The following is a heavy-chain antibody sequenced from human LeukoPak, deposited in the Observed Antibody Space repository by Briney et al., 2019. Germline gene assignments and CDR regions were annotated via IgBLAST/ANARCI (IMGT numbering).Heavy chain of an antibody. CDR3: ARGRWLPNAFDI. CDR1: GDSINSYY. V-gene: IGHV4-59*01. CDR2: IYYSGRT. D-gene: IGHD5-24*01. Sequence: SETLSLTCTVPGDSINSYYWIWIRQPPGKGLEWIGYIYYSGRTDYNPSLKSRVTISVDTSKHQFSMKLKSVTAADTAVYFCARGRWLPNAFDIWGQGTMVTVFS. J-gene: IGHJ3*02.